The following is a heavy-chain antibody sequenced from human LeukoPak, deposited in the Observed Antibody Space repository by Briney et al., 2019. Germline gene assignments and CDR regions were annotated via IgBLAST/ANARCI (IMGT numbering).Heavy chain of an antibody. Sequence: SETLSLTCSVSGGSIGTYYWGWIRQPPGRGLGWIGYIYYSGSTDYNPSLKSRVTISIDTSKNQFSLKLNSVTAADTAIYYCARSALDTSGTYYNPQPFLYWGQGILVTVSS. CDR2: IYYSGST. V-gene: IGHV4-59*01. D-gene: IGHD3-10*01. J-gene: IGHJ4*02. CDR1: GGSIGTYY. CDR3: ARSALDTSGTYYNPQPFLY.